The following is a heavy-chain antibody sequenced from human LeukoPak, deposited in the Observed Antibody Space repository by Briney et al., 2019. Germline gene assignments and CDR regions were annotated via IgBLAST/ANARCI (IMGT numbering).Heavy chain of an antibody. Sequence: PSETLSLTCTVSGGSISSYYWGWIRQPPGKWLEWIGSIYHSGSTYYNPSLKSRVTISVDTSKNQFSLKLSSVTAADTAVYYCARELKNYFDYWGQGTLVTVSS. CDR1: GGSISSYY. V-gene: IGHV4-38-2*02. J-gene: IGHJ4*02. CDR3: ARELKNYFDY. CDR2: IYHSGST.